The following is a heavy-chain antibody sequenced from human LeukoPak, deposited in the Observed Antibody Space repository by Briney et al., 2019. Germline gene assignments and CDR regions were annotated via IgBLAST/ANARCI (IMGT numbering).Heavy chain of an antibody. V-gene: IGHV3-30*18. CDR3: AKDLSPPGYYYYGMDV. CDR1: GFTFSSYG. Sequence: GGSLRLSCAASGFTFSSYGMHWVRQAPGKGLEWVAVISYDGSNKYYADYVKGRFTISRDNSKNTLYLQMNSLRAEDTAVYYCAKDLSPPGYYYYGMDVWGQGTTVTVSS. J-gene: IGHJ6*02. CDR2: ISYDGSNK. D-gene: IGHD3-3*02.